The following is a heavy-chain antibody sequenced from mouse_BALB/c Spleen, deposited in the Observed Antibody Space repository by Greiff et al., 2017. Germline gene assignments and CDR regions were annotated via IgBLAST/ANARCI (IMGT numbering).Heavy chain of an antibody. CDR2: INPSTGYT. CDR1: GYTFTSYW. D-gene: IGHD1-2*01. J-gene: IGHJ2*01. V-gene: IGHV1S26*01. Sequence: QVQLQQSGPELVKPGASVKISCKASGYTFTSYWMHWVKQRPGQGLEWIGYINPSTGYTEYNQKFKDKATLTADKSSSTAYMQLSSLTSEDSAVYYCARNYGHGYFDYWGQGTTLTVSS. CDR3: ARNYGHGYFDY.